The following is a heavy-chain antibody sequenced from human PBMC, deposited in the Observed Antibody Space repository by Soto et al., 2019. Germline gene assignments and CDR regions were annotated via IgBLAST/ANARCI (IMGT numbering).Heavy chain of an antibody. CDR3: ARDKGAAAGLFDYYYGMDV. Sequence: SVKVSCKASGGTFSSYAISWVRQAPGQGLEWMGGIIPIFGTANYAQKFQGRVTITADESTSTAYMELSSLRSEDTAVYYCARDKGAAAGLFDYYYGMDVWGQGTTVTIS. J-gene: IGHJ6*02. D-gene: IGHD6-13*01. CDR2: IIPIFGTA. V-gene: IGHV1-69*13. CDR1: GGTFSSYA.